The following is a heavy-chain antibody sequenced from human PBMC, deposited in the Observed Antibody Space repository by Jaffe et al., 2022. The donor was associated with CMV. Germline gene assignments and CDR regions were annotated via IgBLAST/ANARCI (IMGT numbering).Heavy chain of an antibody. J-gene: IGHJ3*02. V-gene: IGHV4-39*01. CDR2: IYYSGST. CDR3: ASALPGDYGRAFDI. D-gene: IGHD4-17*01. Sequence: QLQLQESGPGLVKPSETLSLTCTVSGGSISSSSYYWGWIRQPPGKGLEWIGSIYYSGSTYYNPSLKSRVTISVDTSKNQFSLKLSSVTAADTAVYYCASALPGDYGRAFDIWGQGTMVTVSS. CDR1: GGSISSSSYY.